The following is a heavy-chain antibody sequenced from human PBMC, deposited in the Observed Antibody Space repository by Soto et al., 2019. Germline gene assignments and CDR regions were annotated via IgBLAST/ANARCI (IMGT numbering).Heavy chain of an antibody. J-gene: IGHJ4*02. V-gene: IGHV3-21*01. CDR2: ISSSSSYI. D-gene: IGHD1-7*01. CDR1: GFTFSSYS. Sequence: GGSLRLSCAASGFTFSSYSMNWVRQAPGKGLEWVSSISSSSSYIYYADSVKGRFTISRDNAKNSLYLQMNSLRAEDTAVYYCARDVLELRRYFDYWGQGTLVTVSS. CDR3: ARDVLELRRYFDY.